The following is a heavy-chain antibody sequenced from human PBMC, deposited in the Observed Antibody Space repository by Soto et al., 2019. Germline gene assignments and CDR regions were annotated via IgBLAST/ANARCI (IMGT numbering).Heavy chain of an antibody. J-gene: IGHJ6*01. V-gene: IGHV3-33*01. Sequence: GGSLRLSGAACGFTFSSYCIHWVRQAPCKGLEWVAVIWYDGINKYYPDSVKGRFTIYRDNSKNTLYLQMNSLRAEDTAVYYCARTIVATYYDMDAFRQGNTVTFCS. CDR2: IWYDGINK. D-gene: IGHD5-12*01. CDR3: ARTIVATYYDMDA. CDR1: GFTFSSYC.